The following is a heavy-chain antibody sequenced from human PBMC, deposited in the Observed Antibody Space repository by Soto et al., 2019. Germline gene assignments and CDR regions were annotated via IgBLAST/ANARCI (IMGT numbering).Heavy chain of an antibody. Sequence: GASVKVSCKASGYSFTSLDINWVRQTTGQGLEWMGWMQPSSGRTGYAQKFQGRVTMTRDTSINTAYMELSSLTSDDTAFYYCARGVTAGVDYWGQGTLVTVSS. CDR3: ARGVTAGVDY. D-gene: IGHD1-26*01. CDR1: GYSFTSLD. J-gene: IGHJ4*02. CDR2: MQPSSGRT. V-gene: IGHV1-8*01.